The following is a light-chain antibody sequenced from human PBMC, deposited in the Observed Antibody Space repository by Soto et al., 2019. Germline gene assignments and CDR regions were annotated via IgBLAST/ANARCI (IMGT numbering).Light chain of an antibody. J-gene: IGLJ3*02. Sequence: QLVLTQSSSASASLGSSVKLTCTLSSGHSTYTIAWHQQQPGKAPRYLMKLERSGSYNKGSGVPDRFSGSSSGADRYLTISNLQFDDEADYYCETWDSNTPKVFGGGTKLTVL. CDR2: LERSGSY. V-gene: IGLV4-60*02. CDR3: ETWDSNTPKV. CDR1: SGHSTYT.